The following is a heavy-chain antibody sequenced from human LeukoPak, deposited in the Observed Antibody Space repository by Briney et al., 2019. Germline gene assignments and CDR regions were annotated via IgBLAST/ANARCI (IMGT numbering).Heavy chain of an antibody. CDR2: VFYSENS. V-gene: IGHV4-59*08. Sequence: PSETLSLTCTVSGGSISSNYWSWIRQPPGKGLEWIGYVFYSENSNYNPSLKSRVTISIDTSKTQFSLNLSSVTAADTAVYYCARHIYGAYYYMDVWGKGTTVTVSS. D-gene: IGHD3-10*01. CDR1: GGSISSNY. CDR3: ARHIYGAYYYMDV. J-gene: IGHJ6*03.